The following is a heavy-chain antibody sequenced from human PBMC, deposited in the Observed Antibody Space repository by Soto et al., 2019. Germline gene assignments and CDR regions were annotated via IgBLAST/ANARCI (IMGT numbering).Heavy chain of an antibody. CDR2: IRSKAYGGTT. CDR1: GFTFGDYA. J-gene: IGHJ4*02. Sequence: PGGSLRLSCTASGFTFGDYAMSWFRQAPGKGLEWVGFIRSKAYGGTTEYAASVKGRFTISRDDSKSIAYLQMNSLKTEDTAVYYCTRDPKPYYDFWSGYSPAFLYWGQGTLVTV. V-gene: IGHV3-49*03. CDR3: TRDPKPYYDFWSGYSPAFLY. D-gene: IGHD3-3*01.